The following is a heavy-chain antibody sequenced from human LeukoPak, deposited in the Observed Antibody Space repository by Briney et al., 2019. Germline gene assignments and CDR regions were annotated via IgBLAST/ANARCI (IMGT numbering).Heavy chain of an antibody. CDR3: ARDLFTAAAGNNWFDP. D-gene: IGHD6-13*01. V-gene: IGHV3-21*01. J-gene: IGHJ5*02. Sequence: GGSLRLSCAASGFTFSGYTTNWVRQAPGKGLEWVSSISSSTSYIYYADSVKGRFTISRDNAKNSLYLQMNSLRAEDTAVYYCARDLFTAAAGNNWFDPWGQGTLVTVSS. CDR2: ISSSTSYI. CDR1: GFTFSGYT.